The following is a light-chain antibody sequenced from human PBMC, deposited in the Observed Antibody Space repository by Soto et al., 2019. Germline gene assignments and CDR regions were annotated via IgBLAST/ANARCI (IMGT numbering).Light chain of an antibody. CDR1: QGIAPY. J-gene: IGKJ4*01. CDR2: AAS. Sequence: DVQMTQSPSSLSASVGDRVTITCRASQGIAPYLAWFQQKPGKVPKLLIYAASTLQSGAPSRFSGSGSGTDFNLNISSLQPEDVATYYCQKYNSAPLTFGGGTKVEIK. CDR3: QKYNSAPLT. V-gene: IGKV1-27*01.